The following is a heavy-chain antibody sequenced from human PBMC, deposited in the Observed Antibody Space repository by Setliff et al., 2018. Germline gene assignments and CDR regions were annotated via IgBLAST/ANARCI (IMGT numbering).Heavy chain of an antibody. D-gene: IGHD6-19*01. CDR2: IYSSGST. Sequence: SETLSLTCAVYGGSFSGYYWSWIRQPPGKGLEWIGYIYSSGSTYYNPSLKSRVTISMDTSKNQFSLKVSSVTAADTAVYYCAREQWLDPPGYYYMDVWAKGTTVTVSS. V-gene: IGHV4-34*01. J-gene: IGHJ6*03. CDR1: GGSFSGYY. CDR3: AREQWLDPPGYYYMDV.